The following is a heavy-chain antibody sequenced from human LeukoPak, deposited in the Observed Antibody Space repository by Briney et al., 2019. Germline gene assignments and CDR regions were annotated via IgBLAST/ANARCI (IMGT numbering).Heavy chain of an antibody. D-gene: IGHD6-19*01. CDR2: IGSVTTYI. Sequence: GGSLRLSCAASGFTFSDYTMNWVRQAPGKGLEWVSSIGSVTTYIYYADSVKGRFTISRDNAKNSLSLQMNSLRAEDTAVYYCARARAVAGPYYFDYWGQGTLVTVSS. V-gene: IGHV3-21*01. J-gene: IGHJ4*02. CDR1: GFTFSDYT. CDR3: ARARAVAGPYYFDY.